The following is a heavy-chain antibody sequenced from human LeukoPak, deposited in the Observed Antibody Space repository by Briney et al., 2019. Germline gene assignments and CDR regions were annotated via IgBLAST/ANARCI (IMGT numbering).Heavy chain of an antibody. J-gene: IGHJ3*02. D-gene: IGHD3-22*01. V-gene: IGHV4-30-4*01. CDR3: ARDQFYDSSGYYGNDAFDI. CDR1: GGSISSGDYY. CDR2: IYYSGST. Sequence: SQTPSLTCTVSGGSISSGDYYWSWIRQPPGKGLEWIGYIYYSGSTYYNPSLKSRVTISVDTSKNQFSLKLSSVTAADTAVYYCARDQFYDSSGYYGNDAFDIWGQGTMVTVSS.